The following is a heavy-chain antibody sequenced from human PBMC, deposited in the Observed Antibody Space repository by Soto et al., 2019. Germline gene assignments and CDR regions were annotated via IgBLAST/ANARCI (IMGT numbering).Heavy chain of an antibody. Sequence: PSETLSLTCTVSGGSISSGDYYWSWIRQPPGKGLEWIGYIYYSGSTYYNPSLKSRVTISVDTSKNQFSLKLSSVTAADTAVYYRASRYCSSTSCYKVNWFDPWGQGTLVTVSS. J-gene: IGHJ5*02. CDR1: GGSISSGDYY. CDR2: IYYSGST. D-gene: IGHD2-2*02. CDR3: ASRYCSSTSCYKVNWFDP. V-gene: IGHV4-30-4*01.